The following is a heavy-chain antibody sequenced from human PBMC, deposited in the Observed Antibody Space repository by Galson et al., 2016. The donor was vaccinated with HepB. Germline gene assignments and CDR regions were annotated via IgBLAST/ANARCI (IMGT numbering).Heavy chain of an antibody. CDR1: RFTFSSHW. CDR3: ANHRG. V-gene: IGHV3-7*03. D-gene: IGHD1-14*01. J-gene: IGHJ4*02. Sequence: SLRLSCAASRFTFSSHWMHWVRQAPGKGLEWVANINQDGGEKYYVDPVKGRFTISRDNAKNSLYLQMNSLRAEDTAVFYCANHRGWGQGTLVTVSS. CDR2: INQDGGEK.